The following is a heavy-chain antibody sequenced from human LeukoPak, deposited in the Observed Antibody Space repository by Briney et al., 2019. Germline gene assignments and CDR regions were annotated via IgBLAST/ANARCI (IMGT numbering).Heavy chain of an antibody. V-gene: IGHV3-74*01. J-gene: IGHJ4*02. CDR1: GFTFSSYW. Sequence: PGGSLRLSCAASGFTFSSYWTHWVRQAPGKGLVWVSRINSDGSSTSYADSVKGRFTISRDNAKNTLYLQMNSLRAEDTAVYYCARGYSSGWYYFDYWGQGTLVTVSS. CDR2: INSDGSST. D-gene: IGHD6-19*01. CDR3: ARGYSSGWYYFDY.